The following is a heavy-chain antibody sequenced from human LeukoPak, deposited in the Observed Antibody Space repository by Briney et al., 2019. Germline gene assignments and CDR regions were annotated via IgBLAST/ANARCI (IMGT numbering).Heavy chain of an antibody. CDR2: ISYDGSNK. D-gene: IGHD2-2*01. CDR3: AKVIRWYQLLPFDY. J-gene: IGHJ4*02. V-gene: IGHV3-30*18. Sequence: GRSLRPSCAASGFTFSSYGMHWVRQAPGKGLEWVAVISYDGSNKYYADSVKGRFTISRDNSKNTLYLQMNSLRAEDTAVYYCAKVIRWYQLLPFDYWGQGTLVTVSS. CDR1: GFTFSSYG.